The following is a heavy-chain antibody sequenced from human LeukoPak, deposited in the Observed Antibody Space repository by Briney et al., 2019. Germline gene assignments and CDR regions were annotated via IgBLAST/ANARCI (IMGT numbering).Heavy chain of an antibody. D-gene: IGHD3-3*01. CDR1: GFTFSSYA. CDR3: ARVNYDFWSGSSSYFDS. CDR2: IYSGGST. J-gene: IGHJ4*02. Sequence: GGSLRLSCAASGFTFSSYAMSWVRQAPGKGLEWVAVIYSGGSTYYADSVKGRVTISGHNSKNTLYLQMNSVRAEDTAVYYCARVNYDFWSGSSSYFDSWGQGTLVTASS. V-gene: IGHV3-23*03.